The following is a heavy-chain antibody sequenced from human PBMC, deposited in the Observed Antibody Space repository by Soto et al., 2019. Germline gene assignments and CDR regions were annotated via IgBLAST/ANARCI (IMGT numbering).Heavy chain of an antibody. CDR3: AKKIQSVGGLGY. J-gene: IGHJ4*02. CDR2: ISYDGRNK. Sequence: GGSLRLSCAASGFIFSDHYMHWVRQAPGKGLEWVAVISYDGRNKYYADSVKGRFTISRDNSKNTLYLQMNSLRTEDTAVYYCAKKIQSVGGLGYWGQGSWVPVSS. D-gene: IGHD4-4*01. V-gene: IGHV3-30*18. CDR1: GFIFSDHY.